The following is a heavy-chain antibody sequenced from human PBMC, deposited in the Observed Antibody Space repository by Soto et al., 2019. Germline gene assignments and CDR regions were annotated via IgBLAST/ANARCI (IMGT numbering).Heavy chain of an antibody. CDR1: GGSVTNSSYY. CDR2: VYYRGRS. CDR3: VSQRTTVPTQAYFDV. J-gene: IGHJ4*02. V-gene: IGHV4-39*01. D-gene: IGHD4-17*01. Sequence: KPWETLSLTCTVSGGSVTNSSYYWGWIRQSPGKGLEWIGSVYYRGRSYSKSSVKSRVTISVDTSKNRFSLSLNSVTASDTAVYFCVSQRTTVPTQAYFDVWGPGSLVTVSS.